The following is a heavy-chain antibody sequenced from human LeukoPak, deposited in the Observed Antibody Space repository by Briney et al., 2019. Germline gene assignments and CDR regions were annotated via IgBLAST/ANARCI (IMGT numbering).Heavy chain of an antibody. J-gene: IGHJ4*02. V-gene: IGHV3-30*04. D-gene: IGHD3-3*01. CDR2: ISYDGSNK. Sequence: GGSLRLSCAASGFTFSSYAMHWVRQAPGKGLEWVAVISYDGSNKYYADSVKGRFTISRDNSKNTLYLQMNSLKTEDTAVYYCTTDITTFDYWGQGTLVTVSS. CDR3: TTDITTFDY. CDR1: GFTFSSYA.